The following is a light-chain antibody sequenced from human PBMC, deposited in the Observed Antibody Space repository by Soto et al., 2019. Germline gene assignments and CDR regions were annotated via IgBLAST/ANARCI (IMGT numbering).Light chain of an antibody. CDR1: GSNIGAGPD. CDR3: QSYDTSLHVWV. V-gene: IGLV1-40*01. CDR2: ENA. J-gene: IGLJ3*02. Sequence: QSVLRQPPSVSGAPGQRVIISCTGSGSNIGAGPDVHWYQQLPGTTPRLLIHENANRPSGVPDRFSGFKSGTSASLAITGLQAEDEADYYCQSYDTSLHVWVFGGGTKLTVL.